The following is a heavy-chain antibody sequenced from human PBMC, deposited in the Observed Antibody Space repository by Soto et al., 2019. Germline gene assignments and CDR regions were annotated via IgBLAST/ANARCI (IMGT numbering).Heavy chain of an antibody. Sequence: RGESLKISCKGSGYSFTSYWISWVRQMPGKGLEWVGRIDPSDSYTNYSPSFQGHVTISADKSISTAYLQWSSLKASDTAMYYCASARYSNAFDIWGQGTMVTVSS. V-gene: IGHV5-10-1*01. J-gene: IGHJ3*02. CDR3: ASARYSNAFDI. CDR2: IDPSDSYT. CDR1: GYSFTSYW. D-gene: IGHD1-20*01.